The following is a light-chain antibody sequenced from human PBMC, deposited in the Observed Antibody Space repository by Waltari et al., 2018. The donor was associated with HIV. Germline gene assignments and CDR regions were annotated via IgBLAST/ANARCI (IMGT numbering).Light chain of an antibody. CDR1: SSDVGGYKS. CDR3: CSYAGSYSYV. Sequence: QSALTQPRSVSGSPGQSVTISCTGSSSDVGGYKSVSWYEQHPGKAPKLMICDVSKRHSGVPDRFSGSKSGNTASLTISGLQAEDEADYYCCSYAGSYSYVFGTGTKVTVL. V-gene: IGLV2-11*01. J-gene: IGLJ1*01. CDR2: DVS.